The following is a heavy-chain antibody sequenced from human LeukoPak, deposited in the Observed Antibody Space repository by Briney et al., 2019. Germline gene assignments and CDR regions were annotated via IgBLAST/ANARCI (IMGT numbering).Heavy chain of an antibody. CDR3: ARAEGGYYDFWSGYYYFDY. CDR1: GYTFTDYY. V-gene: IGHV1-2*02. D-gene: IGHD3-3*01. Sequence: ASVKVSCKASGYTFTDYYMHWVRQAPGQGLEWMGWVNPNSGGTNYAQKLQGRVTMTTDTSTSTAYMELRSLRSDDTAVYYCARAEGGYYDFWSGYYYFDYWGQGTLVTVSS. J-gene: IGHJ4*02. CDR2: VNPNSGGT.